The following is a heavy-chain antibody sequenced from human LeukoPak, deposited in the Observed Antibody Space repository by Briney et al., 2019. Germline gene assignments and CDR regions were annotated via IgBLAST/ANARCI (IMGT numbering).Heavy chain of an antibody. D-gene: IGHD2-2*01. Sequence: GGSLRLSCAASGFTFSSYAMSWVRQAPGKGLEWVSAISGSGGSTYYADSVKGRFTISRDNSKNTLYLQMNSLRAEDTAVYYCAKKTWVVVPAAAAILNYWGQGTLVTASS. CDR3: AKKTWVVVPAAAAILNY. CDR1: GFTFSSYA. CDR2: ISGSGGST. J-gene: IGHJ4*02. V-gene: IGHV3-23*01.